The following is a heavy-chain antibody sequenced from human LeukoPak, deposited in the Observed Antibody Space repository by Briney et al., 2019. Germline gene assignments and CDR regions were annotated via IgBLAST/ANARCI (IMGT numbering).Heavy chain of an antibody. J-gene: IGHJ4*02. Sequence: GGSLRLSCAVSGFTFSSYWMSWVRQAPGKGLEWVANIKQDGSEKYYVDSVKGRFTISRDNAKNSLYLQMNSLGAEDTAVYYCARNFTMIIQVPDYWGQGTLVTVSS. CDR2: IKQDGSEK. D-gene: IGHD3-22*01. V-gene: IGHV3-7*03. CDR1: GFTFSSYW. CDR3: ARNFTMIIQVPDY.